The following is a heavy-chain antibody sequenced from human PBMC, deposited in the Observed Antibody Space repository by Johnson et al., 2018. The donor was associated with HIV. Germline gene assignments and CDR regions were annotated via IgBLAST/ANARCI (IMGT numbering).Heavy chain of an antibody. D-gene: IGHD3-10*01. V-gene: IGHV3-20*04. CDR2: INWNGGST. J-gene: IGHJ3*02. Sequence: MLLVESGGGVVRPGGSLRLSCAASGFTFEDYGMSWVRQAPGKGLEWVSGINWNGGSTGYAASVKGRFTMSHDNAKNSLYLQMNSLRAEDTALYYCARGVLLWFRELSSLNDAFDIWGQGTMVTVSS. CDR3: ARGVLLWFRELSSLNDAFDI. CDR1: GFTFEDYG.